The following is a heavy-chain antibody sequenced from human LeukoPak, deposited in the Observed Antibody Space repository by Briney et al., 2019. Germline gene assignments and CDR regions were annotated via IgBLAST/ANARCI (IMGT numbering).Heavy chain of an antibody. CDR1: GFTVSSNY. D-gene: IGHD3-10*01. J-gene: IGHJ4*02. CDR2: IYSGGST. CDR3: ARDWSYYGSGSYYY. V-gene: IGHV3-53*01. Sequence: PGRSLRLSCAASGFTVSSNYMSWVRQAPGKGLEWVSVIYSGGSTYYADSVKGRFTISRDNSKNRLYLQMNSLRAEDTAVYYCARDWSYYGSGSYYYWGQGTLVTVSS.